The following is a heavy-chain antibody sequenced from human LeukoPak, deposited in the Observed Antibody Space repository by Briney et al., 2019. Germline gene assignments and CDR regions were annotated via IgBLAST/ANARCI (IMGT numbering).Heavy chain of an antibody. V-gene: IGHV3-30*03. CDR1: GFTFSSYG. D-gene: IGHD6-19*01. CDR3: ASLAVAGHPFDY. Sequence: GRSLRLSCAASGFTFSSYGMHWVRQAPVKGLEWVAVISYDGSNKYYADSVKGRFTISRDNCKNTLYLQMNSMRAEDTAVYYCASLAVAGHPFDYWGQGTLVTVSS. CDR2: ISYDGSNK. J-gene: IGHJ4*02.